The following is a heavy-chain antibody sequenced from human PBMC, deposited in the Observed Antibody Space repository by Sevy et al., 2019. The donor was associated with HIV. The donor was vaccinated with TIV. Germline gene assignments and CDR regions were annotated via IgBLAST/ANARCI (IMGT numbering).Heavy chain of an antibody. D-gene: IGHD3-10*01. Sequence: GGSLRLSCAASGFTFSSHGMHWVRQAPDKGLEWVAIISYDGSQKYYADSIKDRFTSSRDNSKNTLYLQMNSLRPKDTALYYCAKEGMASGPRLLWFAELLDHFDFWGQGTLVTVSS. CDR2: ISYDGSQK. CDR3: AKEGMASGPRLLWFAELLDHFDF. V-gene: IGHV3-30*18. J-gene: IGHJ4*02. CDR1: GFTFSSHG.